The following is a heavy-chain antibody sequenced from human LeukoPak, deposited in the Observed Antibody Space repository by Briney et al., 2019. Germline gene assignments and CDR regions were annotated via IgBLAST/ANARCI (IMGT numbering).Heavy chain of an antibody. Sequence: SETLSLTCTASGGSISSSSYYWGWIRQPPGKGLEWIGSIYYSGSTYYNPSLKSRVTISVDTSKNQFSLKLSSVTAADTAVYYCARHAFYYGSGSDWFDPWGQGTLVTVSS. D-gene: IGHD3-10*01. CDR1: GGSISSSSYY. CDR2: IYYSGST. V-gene: IGHV4-39*01. J-gene: IGHJ5*02. CDR3: ARHAFYYGSGSDWFDP.